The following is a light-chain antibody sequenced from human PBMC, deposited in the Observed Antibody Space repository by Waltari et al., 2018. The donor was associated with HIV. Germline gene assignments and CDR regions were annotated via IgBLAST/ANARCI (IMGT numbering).Light chain of an antibody. V-gene: IGKV3-11*01. CDR2: DVS. CDR1: QSVSTS. CDR3: QQRSNWPLT. J-gene: IGKJ4*01. Sequence: ETVLTQSPATLSLSPGERATLSCRASQSVSTSLAWYQQKPGQAPTLLIYDVSNRATGIPARFSGSGSGTDFTLTISSLEPEDFAVYYCQQRSNWPLTFGGGTKVEIK.